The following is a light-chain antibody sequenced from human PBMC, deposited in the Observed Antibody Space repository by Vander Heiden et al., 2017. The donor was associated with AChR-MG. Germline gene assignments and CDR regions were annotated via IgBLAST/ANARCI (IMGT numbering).Light chain of an antibody. CDR2: AAS. CDR1: QGISNS. Sequence: DIQMTQSPSSLYASVGDRVTITCRASQGISNSLAWYQQKPGKAPKLLLFAASRLESGVPSRFSGSGSGTYYTLTISSLQPEDFATYYCQQYYVTPRTFGQGTKVEI. CDR3: QQYYVTPRT. V-gene: IGKV1-NL1*01. J-gene: IGKJ1*01.